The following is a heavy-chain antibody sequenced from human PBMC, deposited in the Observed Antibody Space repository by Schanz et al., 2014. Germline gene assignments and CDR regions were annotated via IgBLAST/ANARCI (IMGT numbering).Heavy chain of an antibody. CDR3: ARDHVATADYDYCVYYLDV. D-gene: IGHD3-16*01. Sequence: QLQLVQSGAEVKKPGSSVKVSCKLSGGTFSSYTISWMRQAPGQGLEWMGWINPNSGDTNYAQKFQGWVTMTRDTSISTAYMEVSRLKSDDTAVYYCARDHVATADYDYCVYYLDVWATGITVIVSS. J-gene: IGHJ6*03. CDR2: INPNSGDT. V-gene: IGHV1-2*04. CDR1: GGTFSSYT.